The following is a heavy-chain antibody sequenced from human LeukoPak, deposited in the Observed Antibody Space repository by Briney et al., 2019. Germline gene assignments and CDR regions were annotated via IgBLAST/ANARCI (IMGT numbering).Heavy chain of an antibody. Sequence: ASVKVSCKASGYTFTSYDINWVRQATGQGLEWMGWMNPNSGNTGYAQKFQGRVTMTRNTSISTAYMELSSLRSEDTAVYYCARDLRAVAGTQFGYWGQGTLVTVSS. D-gene: IGHD6-19*01. CDR3: ARDLRAVAGTQFGY. J-gene: IGHJ4*02. V-gene: IGHV1-8*01. CDR2: MNPNSGNT. CDR1: GYTFTSYD.